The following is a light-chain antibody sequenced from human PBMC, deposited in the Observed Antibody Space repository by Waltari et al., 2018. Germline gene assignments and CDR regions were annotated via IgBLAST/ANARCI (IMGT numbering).Light chain of an antibody. CDR1: RNLLYSPNNKDF. Sequence: DIVITQSPDSLVVSLGERATIICKSRRNLLYSPNNKDFLAWYQQKPGQPPKLLIYWASTRESGVPNRFTGSGSGTDFSLTISSLQAEDVAVYYCQQYYDTPYTFGQGTKLEIK. CDR3: QQYYDTPYT. CDR2: WAS. V-gene: IGKV4-1*01. J-gene: IGKJ2*01.